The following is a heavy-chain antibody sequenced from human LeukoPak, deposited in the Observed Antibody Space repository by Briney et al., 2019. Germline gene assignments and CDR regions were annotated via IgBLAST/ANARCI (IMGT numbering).Heavy chain of an antibody. Sequence: ASVKVSCNVHGHSLSEVSMHWVRQAPGKGLEWMGGFDPEVGETVYAQNLQGRVTMTEDTSTDTAYMELSRLRSEDTAIYFCAKFGDNSDAFDIWGQGTMVTVSA. CDR1: GHSLSEVS. D-gene: IGHD2-21*02. CDR3: AKFGDNSDAFDI. V-gene: IGHV1-24*01. CDR2: FDPEVGET. J-gene: IGHJ3*02.